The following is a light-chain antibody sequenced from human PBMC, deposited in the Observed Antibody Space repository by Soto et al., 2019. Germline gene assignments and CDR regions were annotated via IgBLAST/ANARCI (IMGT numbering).Light chain of an antibody. CDR2: DVS. CDR3: QQYNSYPWT. J-gene: IGKJ1*01. Sequence: DIQMTQSPSTLSASVGDRVTITCRASESISSWLAWYQQKAGKAPKLLIYDVSSLESGVPSRFSGSGSGTEFTLTISSLQPDDFATYYCQQYNSYPWTFGQGTKVGIK. V-gene: IGKV1-5*01. CDR1: ESISSW.